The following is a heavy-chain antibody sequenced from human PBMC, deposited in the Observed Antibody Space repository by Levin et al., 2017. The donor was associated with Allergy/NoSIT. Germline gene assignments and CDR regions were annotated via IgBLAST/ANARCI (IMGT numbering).Heavy chain of an antibody. CDR1: GGTFSSYA. V-gene: IGHV1-69*01. J-gene: IGHJ4*02. CDR2: IIPIFGTA. D-gene: IGHD5-18*01. CDR3: ARDRLDTATVPGDFDY. Sequence: KISCKASGGTFSSYAISWVRQAPGQGLEWMGGIIPIFGTANYAQKFQGRVTITADESTSTAYMELSSLRSEDTAVYYCARDRLDTATVPGDFDYWGQGTLVTVSS.